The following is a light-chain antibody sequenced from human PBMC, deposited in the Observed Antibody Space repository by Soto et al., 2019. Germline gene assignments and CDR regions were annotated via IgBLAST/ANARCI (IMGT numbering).Light chain of an antibody. CDR2: EVS. J-gene: IGLJ3*02. V-gene: IGLV2-14*01. CDR1: SSDTGGYNY. CDR3: SSYTSSSTVV. Sequence: QSALTQPASVSGSPGQSITLSCTGTSSDTGGYNYVSWYQQHPGKAPKLMIYEVSDRPSGISNRFSGSKSANTASLTISGLQAEDEADYYCSSYTSSSTVVFGGGTKVTVL.